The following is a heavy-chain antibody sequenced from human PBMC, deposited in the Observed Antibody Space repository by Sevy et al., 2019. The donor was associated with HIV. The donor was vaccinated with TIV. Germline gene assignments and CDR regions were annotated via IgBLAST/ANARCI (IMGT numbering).Heavy chain of an antibody. CDR2: ISYSSNYI. V-gene: IGHV3-21*01. CDR3: ARPYGSGSWEAFDI. J-gene: IGHJ3*02. Sequence: GGSLRLSCAASGFSFRTYTMNWVRQAPGKGLEWVSSISYSSNYIYYADSVKGRFTISRDNAKNSLYLQMNNLRAEDTAVYYCARPYGSGSWEAFDIWCQGTMVTVSS. CDR1: GFSFRTYT. D-gene: IGHD3-10*01.